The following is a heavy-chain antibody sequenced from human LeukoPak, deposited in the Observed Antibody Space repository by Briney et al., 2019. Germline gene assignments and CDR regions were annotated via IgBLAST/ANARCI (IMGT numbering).Heavy chain of an antibody. Sequence: ASVKVPCKASGYTFTSYGISWVRQAPGQGLEWMGWISAYNGNTNYAQKLQGRVTMTTETSTSTAYMELRSLRSDDTAVYYCARATVTTALRPCDYWGQGTLVTVSS. CDR1: GYTFTSYG. CDR2: ISAYNGNT. V-gene: IGHV1-18*01. D-gene: IGHD3-3*01. J-gene: IGHJ4*02. CDR3: ARATVTTALRPCDY.